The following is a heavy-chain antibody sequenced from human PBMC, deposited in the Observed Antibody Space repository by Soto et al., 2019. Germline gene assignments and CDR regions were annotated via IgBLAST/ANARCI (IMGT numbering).Heavy chain of an antibody. CDR3: ARDVLVAYFDY. CDR1: GDSISSGGYY. Sequence: ASETLSLTCTVSGDSISSGGYYWSWIRQHPGKGLEWIGYIYYTGSTDYNPSLKSRVTISLDMSMNQFSLRLNSVTAADTAVYYCARDVLVAYFDYWGQGTLVTVSS. D-gene: IGHD2-2*01. V-gene: IGHV4-31*03. J-gene: IGHJ4*02. CDR2: IYYTGST.